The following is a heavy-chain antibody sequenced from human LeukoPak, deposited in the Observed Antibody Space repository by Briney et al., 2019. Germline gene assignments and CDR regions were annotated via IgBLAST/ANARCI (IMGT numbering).Heavy chain of an antibody. V-gene: IGHV4-34*01. CDR2: INHSGST. CDR1: GGSFSGYY. D-gene: IGHD4/OR15-4a*01. J-gene: IGHJ4*02. CDR3: ARDTTVLLTSYFDY. Sequence: SETLSLTCAVYGGSFSGYYWSWIRQPPGKGLEWIGEINHSGSTNYNPSLKSRVTISVDRSKNQFSLKLSSVTAADTAVYYCARDTTVLLTSYFDYWGQGTLVTVSS.